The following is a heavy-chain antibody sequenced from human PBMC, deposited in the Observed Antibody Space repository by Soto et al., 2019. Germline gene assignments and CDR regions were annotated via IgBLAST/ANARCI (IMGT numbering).Heavy chain of an antibody. CDR3: ASHSITIFGVAPLSIDYYGMDV. V-gene: IGHV1-3*01. Sequence: ASVKVSCKASGYTFTSYAMRWVRQAPGQRLEWMGWINAGNGNTKYSQKFQGRVTITRDTSASTAYMELSSLRSEDTAVYYCASHSITIFGVAPLSIDYYGMDVWGQGTTVTVSS. CDR2: INAGNGNT. CDR1: GYTFTSYA. D-gene: IGHD3-3*01. J-gene: IGHJ6*02.